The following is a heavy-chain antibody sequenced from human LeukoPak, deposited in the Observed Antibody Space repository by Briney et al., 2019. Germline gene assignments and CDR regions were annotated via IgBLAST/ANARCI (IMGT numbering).Heavy chain of an antibody. J-gene: IGHJ6*02. CDR1: GFTFNKYA. CDR3: ATLPYDSSGYYPVSYYGMDV. D-gene: IGHD3-22*01. Sequence: GGSLRLSCAASGFTFNKYAMSWVRQAPGKGLEWVSAISGSGTTYYADSVEGRFTISRDNSKNTLYLQMNSLRAEDTAVYYCATLPYDSSGYYPVSYYGMDVWGQGTTVTVSS. V-gene: IGHV3-23*01. CDR2: ISGSGTT.